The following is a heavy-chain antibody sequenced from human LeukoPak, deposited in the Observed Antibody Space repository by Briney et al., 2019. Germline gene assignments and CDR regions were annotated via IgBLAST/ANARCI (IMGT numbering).Heavy chain of an antibody. V-gene: IGHV3-7*04. Sequence: PGGSLRLSCAASGFTFNSYAMSWVRQAPGKGLEWVANIKQDGSEKYYVDSVKGRFTISRDNAKNSLYLQMNSLRAEDAAIYYCARALWFGESYFDCWGQGTLVTVSS. CDR2: IKQDGSEK. J-gene: IGHJ4*02. CDR3: ARALWFGESYFDC. CDR1: GFTFNSYA. D-gene: IGHD3-10*01.